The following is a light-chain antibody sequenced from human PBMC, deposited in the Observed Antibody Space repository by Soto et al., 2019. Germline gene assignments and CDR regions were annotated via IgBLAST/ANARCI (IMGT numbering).Light chain of an antibody. J-gene: IGKJ1*01. CDR2: AAS. CDR3: QLSDSSLT. V-gene: IGKV1-39*01. Sequence: DIQMTQSPSTLSASVGDRVTITCRASQSLNSLLAWYQQKPGRAPKLLIYAASSLQSGVPSRFGGSGSGTDFTLTISSLQPEDFATYYCQLSDSSLTFGQGTKVDIK. CDR1: QSLNSL.